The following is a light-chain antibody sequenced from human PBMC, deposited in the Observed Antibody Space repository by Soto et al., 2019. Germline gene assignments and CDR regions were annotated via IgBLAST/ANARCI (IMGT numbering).Light chain of an antibody. CDR2: AAS. V-gene: IGKV1-9*01. CDR3: QHLNSYPFY. J-gene: IGKJ5*01. Sequence: IPLTQSPSSLSASVGDRVTVTCRASQGISSRLAWYQQKPGKAPKLLIYAASTLQTGVPSRFSGSGSGTDFTLTISNLQPEDFATNYCQHLNSYPFYFGQGTRLEIK. CDR1: QGISSR.